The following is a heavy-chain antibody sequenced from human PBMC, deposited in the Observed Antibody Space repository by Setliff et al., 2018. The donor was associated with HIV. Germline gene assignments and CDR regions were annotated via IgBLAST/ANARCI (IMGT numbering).Heavy chain of an antibody. J-gene: IGHJ5*02. CDR3: ARGLPVAQIYNWFDP. D-gene: IGHD2-2*01. CDR1: GFTFSSFS. CDR2: ISSRSTQI. V-gene: IGHV3-21*01. Sequence: GGSLRLSCAASGFTFSSFSMSWVRQAPGKGLEWVSSISSRSTQIHDADSVKGRFTISRDNSKNTLYLQMNSLRADDTAIYYCARGLPVAQIYNWFDPWGQGTLVTVSS.